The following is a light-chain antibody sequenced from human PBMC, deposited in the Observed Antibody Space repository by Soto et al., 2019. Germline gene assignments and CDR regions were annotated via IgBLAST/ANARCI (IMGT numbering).Light chain of an antibody. CDR1: SSNIGGNT. V-gene: IGLV1-44*01. Sequence: QSVLTQPPSASGTPGQRVSISCSGSSSNIGGNTVTWYQQIPGTAPKLLIYGDNQRPSGVPDRMSGSKSGTSASLAISGLQSEDEADYYCAAWDDTLNGPVFGGGTKVTVL. CDR3: AAWDDTLNGPV. CDR2: GDN. J-gene: IGLJ2*01.